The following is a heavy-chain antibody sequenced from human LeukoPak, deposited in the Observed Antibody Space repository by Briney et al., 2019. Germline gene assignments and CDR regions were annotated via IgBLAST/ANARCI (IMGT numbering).Heavy chain of an antibody. CDR1: GFSFDDYA. V-gene: IGHV3-9*01. CDR2: ISRNSYNI. Sequence: GGSLRLSCEASGFSFDDYAMHWVRQAPGKGREWVAGISRNSYNIAYGDSVKGRFTISRDNAKKSLSLQMNSLGTEDTAFYYCAKSRDDGTGYYYDYWGQGVLVTVAS. J-gene: IGHJ4*02. CDR3: AKSRDDGTGYYYDY. D-gene: IGHD3-9*01.